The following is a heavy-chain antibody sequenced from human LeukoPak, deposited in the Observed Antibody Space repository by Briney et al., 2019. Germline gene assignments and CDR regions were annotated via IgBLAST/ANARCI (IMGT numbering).Heavy chain of an antibody. Sequence: NSSETLSLTCTVSGGSISSSSYYWGWIRQPPGKGLEWIGSIYYSGSTYYNPSLKSRVTISVDTSKNQFSLQLNSVTPEDTAVYYCARDLESGSYEHYFDYWGQGTLVTVSS. CDR2: IYYSGST. CDR1: GGSISSSSYY. V-gene: IGHV4-39*07. CDR3: ARDLESGSYEHYFDY. J-gene: IGHJ4*02. D-gene: IGHD1-26*01.